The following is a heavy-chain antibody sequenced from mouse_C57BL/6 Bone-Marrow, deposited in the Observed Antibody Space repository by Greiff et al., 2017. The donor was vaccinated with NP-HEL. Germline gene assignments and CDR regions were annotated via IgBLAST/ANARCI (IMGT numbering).Heavy chain of an antibody. CDR2: INPNNGGT. CDR1: GFTFTDYN. CDR3: ARCYYGMDFDY. J-gene: IGHJ2*01. Sequence: EVQLQQSGPELVKPGASVKMSCKASGFTFTDYNMHWVKQSHGKSLEWIGYINPNNGGTSYTQKFQGKATMTVNKSSSTAYMELRSLTSEDSAVYYCARCYYGMDFDYWGQGTTLTVAS. V-gene: IGHV1-22*01. D-gene: IGHD1-1*01.